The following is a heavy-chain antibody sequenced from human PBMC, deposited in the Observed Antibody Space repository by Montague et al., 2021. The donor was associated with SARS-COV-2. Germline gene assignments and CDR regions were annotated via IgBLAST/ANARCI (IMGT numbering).Heavy chain of an antibody. V-gene: IGHV4-39*02. Sequence: SETLSLTCTVSGGSINSNSYYWGWIRQPPGQGLEWIGSIYYSGRHYYNPSLKSRVTMSVDTPKSHFSLNLSSVTAADTAVFYCVRGGYSDWFLPFESWGQGTLVTVSS. D-gene: IGHD3-9*01. CDR1: GGSINSNSYY. CDR3: VRGGYSDWFLPFES. CDR2: IYYSGRH. J-gene: IGHJ4*02.